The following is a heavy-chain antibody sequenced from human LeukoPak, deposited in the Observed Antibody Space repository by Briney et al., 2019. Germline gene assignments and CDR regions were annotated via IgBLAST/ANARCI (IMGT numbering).Heavy chain of an antibody. CDR1: GYTFTDYY. V-gene: IGHV1-2*02. CDR2: INPHSGGT. CDR3: AREGNGLLSKDLDY. Sequence: TSVKVSCKASGYTFTDYYIHWVRQAPGQGLEWMGYINPHSGGTSSPQKFQGRVTMTTDASISTAYMELSRLTSDDTAVYYCAREGNGLLSKDLDYWGRGTLVTVSS. J-gene: IGHJ4*02. D-gene: IGHD2-15*01.